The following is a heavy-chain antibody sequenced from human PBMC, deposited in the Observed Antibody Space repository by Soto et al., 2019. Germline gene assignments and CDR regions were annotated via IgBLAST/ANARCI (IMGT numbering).Heavy chain of an antibody. Sequence: QVQLVESGGGVVQPGRSLRLSCAASGFTFSSYGMHWVRQAPGKGLEWVAVIWYDGSNKYYADSVKGRFTISRDNSKNTLYLQMNSLRAEDTAVYYWARDPTANRQFDYWGQGTLVTVSS. J-gene: IGHJ4*02. CDR1: GFTFSSYG. CDR3: ARDPTANRQFDY. D-gene: IGHD5-18*01. CDR2: IWYDGSNK. V-gene: IGHV3-33*01.